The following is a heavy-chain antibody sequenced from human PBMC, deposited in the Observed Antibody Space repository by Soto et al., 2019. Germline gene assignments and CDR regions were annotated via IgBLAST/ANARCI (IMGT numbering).Heavy chain of an antibody. Sequence: SETLSLTCAISGDSVSSNSAAWNWIRQSPSRGLEWLGRTYYRSKWYNDYAVSVKSRITINPDTSKNQFSLQLNSVTPEDTAVYYCASGGIAVAGTREGRFDPWGQGTLVTVSS. CDR2: TYYRSKWYN. V-gene: IGHV6-1*01. J-gene: IGHJ5*02. D-gene: IGHD6-19*01. CDR1: GDSVSSNSAA. CDR3: ASGGIAVAGTREGRFDP.